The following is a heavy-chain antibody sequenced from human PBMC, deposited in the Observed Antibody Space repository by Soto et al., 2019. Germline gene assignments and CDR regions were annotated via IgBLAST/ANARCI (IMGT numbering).Heavy chain of an antibody. J-gene: IGHJ4*01. V-gene: IGHV3-23*01. CDR1: GFTFSTYA. CDR2: ISGSGSST. CDR3: ARDVNPSY. Sequence: EVQVLDSGGGLVQPGGSLRLSCAASGFTFSTYAMTWVRQARGKGLEWVSTISGSGSSTYYADSVNRRFTISRDNSKNTVFLQMNSLRAEDTAVYYCARDVNPSYWGHGTLVTVSS.